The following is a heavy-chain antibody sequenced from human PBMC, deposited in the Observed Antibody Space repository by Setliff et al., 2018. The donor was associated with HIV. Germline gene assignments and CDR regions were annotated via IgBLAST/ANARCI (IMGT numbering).Heavy chain of an antibody. D-gene: IGHD2-15*01. V-gene: IGHV1-46*01. CDR3: AREGQVVVTAKGFNY. Sequence: ASVKVSCKTSGYTFTNYYMHWMRQAPGQGLEWMGGVNTVGGGASYAQKFQGRLTVTRDTSTSTVYMELSSLRSEDTAVYYCAREGQVVVTAKGFNYWGRGTLVTVSS. CDR2: VNTVGGGA. J-gene: IGHJ4*02. CDR1: GYTFTNYY.